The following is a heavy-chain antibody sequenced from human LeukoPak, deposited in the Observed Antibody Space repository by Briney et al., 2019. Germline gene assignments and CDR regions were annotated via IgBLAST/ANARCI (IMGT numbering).Heavy chain of an antibody. Sequence: GGSLRLSCAASGFTFSSYAMSWVRQAPGKGLEWVSAISGSGGSTYYADSVKGRFTISRDNSKNTLYLQMNGLKTEDTAVYYCTTGAYCGGDCHYYGMDVWGQGTTVTVSS. CDR3: TTGAYCGGDCHYYGMDV. CDR1: GFTFSSYA. V-gene: IGHV3-23*01. J-gene: IGHJ6*02. CDR2: ISGSGGST. D-gene: IGHD2-21*02.